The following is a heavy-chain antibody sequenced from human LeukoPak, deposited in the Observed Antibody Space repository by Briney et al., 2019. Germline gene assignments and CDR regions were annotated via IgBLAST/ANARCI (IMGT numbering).Heavy chain of an antibody. J-gene: IGHJ3*02. CDR1: GYTLTELS. Sequence: GASVKVSCKVSGYTLTELSMHWVRQAPGKGLEWMGGFDPEDGETIYAQKFQGRITMTEDTSTDTAYMELSSLRSEDTAVYYCATGTAIVRGVLDAFDIWGQGTMVTVSS. V-gene: IGHV1-24*01. D-gene: IGHD3-10*01. CDR3: ATGTAIVRGVLDAFDI. CDR2: FDPEDGET.